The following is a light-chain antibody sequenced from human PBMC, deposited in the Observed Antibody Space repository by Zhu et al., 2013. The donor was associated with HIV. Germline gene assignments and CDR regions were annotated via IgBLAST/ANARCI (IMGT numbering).Light chain of an antibody. J-gene: IGKJ2*01. V-gene: IGKV3-20*01. CDR1: QRVSSSY. Sequence: EIVLTQSPGTLSLSPGESATLSCRASQRVSSSYLAWYQQKPGQAPRLLIYRTSSRATGIPDRFSASGSGTDFTLTISRLEPEDVALYYCQQYGSSPPYTFGQGTKVEIK. CDR3: QQYGSSPPYT. CDR2: RTS.